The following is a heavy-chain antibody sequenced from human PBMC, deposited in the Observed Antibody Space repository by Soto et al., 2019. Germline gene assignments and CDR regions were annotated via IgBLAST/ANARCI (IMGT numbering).Heavy chain of an antibody. Sequence: QLQLQESGPGLVKPSETLSLTCTVSGGSISSSSYYWGWIRQPPGKGLEWIGSIYYSGSTYYNPSLKSRVTISVDTSKNQFSLKLSSVTAADTAVYCCARQSAVAGNWFDPWGQGTLVTVSS. CDR3: ARQSAVAGNWFDP. CDR1: GGSISSSSYY. CDR2: IYYSGST. J-gene: IGHJ5*02. D-gene: IGHD6-19*01. V-gene: IGHV4-39*01.